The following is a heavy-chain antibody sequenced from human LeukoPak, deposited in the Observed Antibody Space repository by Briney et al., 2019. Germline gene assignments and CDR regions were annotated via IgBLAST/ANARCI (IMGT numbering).Heavy chain of an antibody. CDR3: ARDSGSFFVDF. CDR1: GFSFNNYA. CDR2: ISGSGATT. V-gene: IGHV3-23*01. J-gene: IGHJ4*02. D-gene: IGHD1-26*01. Sequence: PGGSLRLSCAASGFSFNNYAMTWVRQAPGKGLEWVSAISGSGATTYYADSVKDRFTISRDNAKNPLYLQMNSLRAEDTAVYYCARDSGSFFVDFWGQGTLVTVSS.